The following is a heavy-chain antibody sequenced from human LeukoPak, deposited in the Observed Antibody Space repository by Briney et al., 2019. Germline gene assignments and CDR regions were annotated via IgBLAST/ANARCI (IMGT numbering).Heavy chain of an antibody. V-gene: IGHV3-23*01. CDR3: AELGITMIGGV. D-gene: IGHD3-10*02. CDR2: ISGSGGRT. J-gene: IGHJ6*04. Sequence: QPGGSLSLSCAVSGITFSIYAMSWVRQAPGKGLEWVSAISGSGGRTYYADSVKGRFTISRDNAKNSLYLQMNSLRAEDTAVYYCAELGITMIGGVWGKGTTVTISS. CDR1: GITFSIYA.